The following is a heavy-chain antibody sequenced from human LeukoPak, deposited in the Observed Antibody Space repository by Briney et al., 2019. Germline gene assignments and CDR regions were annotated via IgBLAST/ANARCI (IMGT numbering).Heavy chain of an antibody. Sequence: SETLSLTCTVSGGSINSSYWSWIRQPPGKGLEWIGYIYYSGSTNYNPSLKSRVTISVDTSKNQFSLKLSSVTAADTAVYYCASNYYGSGSLDYWGQGNLVAVSS. CDR1: GGSINSSY. J-gene: IGHJ4*02. D-gene: IGHD3-10*01. V-gene: IGHV4-59*08. CDR3: ASNYYGSGSLDY. CDR2: IYYSGST.